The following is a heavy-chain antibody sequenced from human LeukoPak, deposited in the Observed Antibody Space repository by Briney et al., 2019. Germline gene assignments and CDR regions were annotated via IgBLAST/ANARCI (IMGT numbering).Heavy chain of an antibody. CDR1: GFTFEDYA. V-gene: IGHV3-9*01. D-gene: IGHD3-10*01. CDR2: ISWNSGSI. CDR3: TRLPRKYYYGSGSYSDS. J-gene: IGHJ4*02. Sequence: QTGGSLRLSCAASGFTFEDYAMNWVRQVPGKGLEWVSGISWNSGSIGYADSVRGRFSISRDNARNSLFLQMNSLRLEDTAVYYCTRLPRKYYYGSGSYSDSWGQGTQVIVSS.